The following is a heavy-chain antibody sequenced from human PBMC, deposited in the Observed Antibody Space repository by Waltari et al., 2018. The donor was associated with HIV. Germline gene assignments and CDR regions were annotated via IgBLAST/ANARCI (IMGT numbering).Heavy chain of an antibody. V-gene: IGHV4-38-2*01. J-gene: IGHJ4*02. CDR1: GYSISRAYY. D-gene: IGHD5-18*01. CDR3: GSGSRRGHSHGIDY. Sequence: QVQLHESGPGMVKPSETLSLTCAVSGYSISRAYYWGWIRQPPGKGLEWIGSASRSGSTYYSPSLKSRVTISLDTSKNQFSLKLNSVAAADTAVYYCGSGSRRGHSHGIDYCGQGTLVTVSS. CDR2: ASRSGST.